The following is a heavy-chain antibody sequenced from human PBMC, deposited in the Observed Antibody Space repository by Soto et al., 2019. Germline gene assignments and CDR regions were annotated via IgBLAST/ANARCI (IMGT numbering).Heavy chain of an antibody. CDR1: GGSISSGDYY. D-gene: IGHD3-22*01. CDR2: IYYSGST. CDR3: ARFLDSSGYYYYYYYGMDV. V-gene: IGHV4-30-4*01. Sequence: SETLSLTCTVSGGSISSGDYYWSWIRQPPGKGLEWIGYIYYSGSTYYNPSLKSRVTISVDTSKNQFSLKLSSVTAADTAVYYCARFLDSSGYYYYYYYGMDVWGQGTTVTVSS. J-gene: IGHJ6*02.